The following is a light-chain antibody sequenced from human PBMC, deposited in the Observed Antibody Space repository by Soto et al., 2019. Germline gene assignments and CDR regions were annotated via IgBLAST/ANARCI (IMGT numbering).Light chain of an antibody. CDR1: SSDVGSYNY. CDR2: DVS. J-gene: IGLJ3*02. V-gene: IGLV2-14*03. CDR3: SSRISATTVV. Sequence: QSVLTQPASVSGSPGQSITISCTGTSSDVGSYNYVSWYQQHPGEAPKVMIYDVSSRPSGVSTRFSGSKSGNTASLTISGLQAEDEAQYYCSSRISATTVVFGGGTKVTVL.